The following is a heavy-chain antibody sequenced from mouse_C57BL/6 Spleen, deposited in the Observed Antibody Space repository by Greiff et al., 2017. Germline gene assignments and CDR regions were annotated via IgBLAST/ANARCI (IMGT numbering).Heavy chain of an antibody. CDR2: IYPGDGDT. D-gene: IGHD1-1*01. CDR3: ARYGSRGFAY. CDR1: GYAFSSYW. J-gene: IGHJ3*01. V-gene: IGHV1-80*01. Sequence: QVQLKEYGAELVKPGASVKISCKASGYAFSSYWMNWVKQRPGKGLEWIGQIYPGDGDTNYNGKFKGKATLTADKSSSTAYMQLSSLTSEDSAVYFCARYGSRGFAYWGQGTLVTVSA.